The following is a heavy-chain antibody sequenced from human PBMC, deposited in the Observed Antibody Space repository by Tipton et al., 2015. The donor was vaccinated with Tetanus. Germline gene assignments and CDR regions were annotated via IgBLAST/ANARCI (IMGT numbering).Heavy chain of an antibody. CDR3: ARDAPYIVVVPAASPDFNYCYYYYMDV. Sequence: QLVQSGAEVKKPGASVKVSCKASGYTFTSYGISWVRQAPGQGLEWMGWISAYNGNTNYAQKLQGRVTMTTDTSTSTAYMELRSLRSDDTAVYCCARDAPYIVVVPAASPDFNYCYYYYMDVWGKGTTVTVSS. D-gene: IGHD2-2*01. CDR1: GYTFTSYG. V-gene: IGHV1-18*01. J-gene: IGHJ6*03. CDR2: ISAYNGNT.